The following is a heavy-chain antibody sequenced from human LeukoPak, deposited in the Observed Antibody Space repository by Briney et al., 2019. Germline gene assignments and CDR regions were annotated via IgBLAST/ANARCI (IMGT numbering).Heavy chain of an antibody. CDR3: ARQRAYGSGSYYNY. CDR2: IYHSGST. Sequence: SETLSLTCTVSGYSISSGYYWGWIRQPPGKGLEWIGSIYHSGSTYYNPSLKSRVTISVDTSKNQFSLKLSSVTAADTAVYYCARQRAYGSGSYYNYWGQGTLVTVSS. V-gene: IGHV4-38-2*02. J-gene: IGHJ4*02. D-gene: IGHD3-10*01. CDR1: GYSISSGYY.